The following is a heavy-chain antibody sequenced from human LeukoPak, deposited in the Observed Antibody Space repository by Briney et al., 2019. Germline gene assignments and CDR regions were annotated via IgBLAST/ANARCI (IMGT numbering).Heavy chain of an antibody. V-gene: IGHV4-38-2*01. CDR3: ASWSIAARPRDY. CDR2: IYHSGST. J-gene: IGHJ4*02. D-gene: IGHD6-6*01. CDR1: GYSISSGYY. Sequence: SETLSLTCAVSGYSISSGYYWGWIRQPPGKGLEWIGSIYHSGSTYYNPSLKSRVTISVDTSKNQFSLKLSSVTAADTAVYYCASWSIAARPRDYWGQGTLVTVSS.